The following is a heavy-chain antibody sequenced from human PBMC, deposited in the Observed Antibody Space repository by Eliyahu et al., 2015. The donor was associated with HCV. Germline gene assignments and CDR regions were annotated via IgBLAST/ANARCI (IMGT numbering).Heavy chain of an antibody. J-gene: IGHJ4*02. CDR3: ARGNYGDYVYDY. CDR2: IYYSGST. CDR1: GXSISTYY. Sequence: QVQLQESGPGLVKPSETLSLTCTVSGXSISTYYWTWIRQPPGKGLEWIGYIYYSGSTNYNPSLKSRVTISVDTSKKQFSLKLNSVTAADTAVYYCARGNYGDYVYDYWGQGTLVTVSS. D-gene: IGHD4-17*01. V-gene: IGHV4-59*01.